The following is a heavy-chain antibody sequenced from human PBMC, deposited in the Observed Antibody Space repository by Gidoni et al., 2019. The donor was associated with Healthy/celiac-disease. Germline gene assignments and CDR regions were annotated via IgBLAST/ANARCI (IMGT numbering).Heavy chain of an antibody. CDR3: ARPYYGSGKAPYYFDY. CDR2: IYPGDSDT. J-gene: IGHJ4*02. V-gene: IGHV5-51*03. D-gene: IGHD3-10*01. CDR1: GYSFTSYW. Sequence: EVQLVQSGAEVKKPGESLKISCKGSGYSFTSYWIGWVRQMPGKGLEWMGIIYPGDSDTRYSPSFQGQVTISADKSISTAYLQWSSLKASDTAMYYCARPYYGSGKAPYYFDYWGQGTLVTVSS.